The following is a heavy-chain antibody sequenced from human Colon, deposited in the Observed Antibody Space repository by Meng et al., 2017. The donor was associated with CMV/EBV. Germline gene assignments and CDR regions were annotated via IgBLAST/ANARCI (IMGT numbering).Heavy chain of an antibody. D-gene: IGHD6-6*01. Sequence: SETLSLTCSVSGDSINNTRFYWAWIRQPPGKGLEYIAAIHYSGSAFYSPSLKSRLTISIDTSKSQFSLKVTSVTAADTAVYYCARRAARQGELDFWGQGTLVTVSS. CDR1: GDSINNTRFY. V-gene: IGHV4-39*01. CDR2: IHYSGSA. J-gene: IGHJ4*02. CDR3: ARRAARQGELDF.